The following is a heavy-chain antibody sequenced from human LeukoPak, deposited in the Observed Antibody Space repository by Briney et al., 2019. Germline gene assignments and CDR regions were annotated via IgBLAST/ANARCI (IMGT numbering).Heavy chain of an antibody. Sequence: GGSLRLSCAASGFTFSSYWMHWVRQAPGKGLVWVSRIYSDGISTSYADSVKGRFTISRDNAKNTLYLQMNSLKAEDTAIYYCAREGGSYSDYFDYWGQGTLVTVSS. D-gene: IGHD1-26*01. CDR2: IYSDGIST. CDR1: GFTFSSYW. J-gene: IGHJ4*02. CDR3: AREGGSYSDYFDY. V-gene: IGHV3-74*01.